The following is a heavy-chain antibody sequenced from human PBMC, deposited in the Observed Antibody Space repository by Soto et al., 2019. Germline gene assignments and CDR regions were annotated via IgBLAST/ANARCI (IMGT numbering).Heavy chain of an antibody. V-gene: IGHV1-8*01. CDR3: AKGPRNWGFDY. CDR1: GYTFTSDD. Sequence: QVQLVQSGAEVKKPGASVKISCKASGYTFTSDDFNWVRQATGQGREWMGWMNPKNGNTGYAQKFQGRVTMTRDTSISTAYMELSSLTSDDTAVYYWAKGPRNWGFDYWGQGTLVTVSS. D-gene: IGHD7-27*01. J-gene: IGHJ4*02. CDR2: MNPKNGNT.